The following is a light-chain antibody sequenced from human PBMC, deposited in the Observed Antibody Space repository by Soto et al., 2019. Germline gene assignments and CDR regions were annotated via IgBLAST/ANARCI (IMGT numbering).Light chain of an antibody. V-gene: IGKV3D-15*01. CDR3: QHYGYPQWT. CDR1: QSVSSN. Sequence: EIVMTQSPATLSVSPGERATLSCRASQSVSSNLAWYQQKPGQAPRLLIYGASSRATGIPVRVSGSGSGTDLTLTISRLEPEDFAVYYCQHYGYPQWTFGQGTKVDIK. CDR2: GAS. J-gene: IGKJ1*01.